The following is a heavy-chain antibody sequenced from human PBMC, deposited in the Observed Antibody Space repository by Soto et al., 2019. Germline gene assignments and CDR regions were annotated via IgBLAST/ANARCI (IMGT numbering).Heavy chain of an antibody. J-gene: IGHJ4*02. CDR2: ISWNSGSI. V-gene: IGHV3-9*01. CDR3: GKDSGGGVGLFDY. Sequence: EVQLVESGGGLVQPGRSLRLSCAASGFTFDDHAMHWVRQVPGKGLEWVSGISWNSGSIGYADSVKGRFTISRDDAKKSLYLQMNSLGVEDPALYYWGKDSGGGVGLFDYWGQGALVTVSS. D-gene: IGHD3-16*01. CDR1: GFTFDDHA.